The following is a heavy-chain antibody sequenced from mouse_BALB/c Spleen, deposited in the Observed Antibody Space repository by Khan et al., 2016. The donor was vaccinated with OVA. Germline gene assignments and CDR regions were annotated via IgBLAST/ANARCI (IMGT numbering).Heavy chain of an antibody. CDR2: IDPANGNT. CDR3: ARGTARATVDY. D-gene: IGHD3-2*01. Sequence: EVQLQESGAELVKPGASVKLSCTASGFNIKDTYMHWVKQRPEQGLEWIGRIDPANGNTKYDPKFQGKATITADTSSNTAYLQLSSLPSEDTAVYYFARGTARATVDYWGQGTTLTVSS. CDR1: GFNIKDTY. V-gene: IGHV14-3*02. J-gene: IGHJ2*01.